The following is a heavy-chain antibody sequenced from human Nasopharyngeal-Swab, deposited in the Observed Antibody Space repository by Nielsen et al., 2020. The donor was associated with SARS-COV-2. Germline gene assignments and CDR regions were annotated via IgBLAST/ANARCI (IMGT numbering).Heavy chain of an antibody. CDR2: ISSSGSTI. CDR3: ARVPFYSSGWYGVDYFDY. D-gene: IGHD6-19*01. J-gene: IGHJ4*02. V-gene: IGHV3-11*01. Sequence: WIRQPPGKGLEWVSYISSSGSTIYYADSAKGRFTISRDNAKNSLYLQMNSLRAEDTAVYYCARVPFYSSGWYGVDYFDYWGQGTLVTVSS.